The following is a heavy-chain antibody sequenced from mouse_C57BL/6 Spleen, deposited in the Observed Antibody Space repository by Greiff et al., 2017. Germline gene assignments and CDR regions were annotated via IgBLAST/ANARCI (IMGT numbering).Heavy chain of an antibody. CDR3: ARSITTVVVDDY. CDR2: INPSNGGT. CDR1: GYTFTSYW. D-gene: IGHD1-1*01. Sequence: VQLQQPGTELVKPGASVKLSCKASGYTFTSYWMHWVKQRPGQGLEWIGNINPSNGGTNYNEKFKSKATLTVDKSSSTAYMQHSSLTSEDSAVYYCARSITTVVVDDYWGQGTTLTVSS. V-gene: IGHV1-53*01. J-gene: IGHJ2*01.